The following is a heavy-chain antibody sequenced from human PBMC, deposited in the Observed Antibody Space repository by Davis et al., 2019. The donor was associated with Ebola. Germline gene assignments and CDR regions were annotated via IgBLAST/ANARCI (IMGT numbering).Heavy chain of an antibody. D-gene: IGHD3-22*01. CDR3: ASDNYYDSSGPCCYFDY. V-gene: IGHV1-46*01. Sequence: ASVKVSCKGSGYTFTSYYMHWVRQAPGQGLEWMGIINPSGGSTSYAQKFQGRVTMTRDTSTSTVYMELSSLRSEDTAVYYCASDNYYDSSGPCCYFDYWGQGTLVTVSS. CDR1: GYTFTSYY. CDR2: INPSGGST. J-gene: IGHJ4*02.